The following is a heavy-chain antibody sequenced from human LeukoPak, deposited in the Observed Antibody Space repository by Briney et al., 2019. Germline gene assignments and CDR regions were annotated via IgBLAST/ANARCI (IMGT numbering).Heavy chain of an antibody. Sequence: PGGSLRLSCAASGFTFDDYAMHWVRHAPGKGLEWVSGISRNSGSIGYADSVKGRFTISGDSSKNTLYLQMNSLRPEDTAVYYCARDTGDGYTPPSYYYYMDVWGKGTTVTVSS. D-gene: IGHD5-24*01. J-gene: IGHJ6*03. CDR2: ISRNSGSI. V-gene: IGHV3-9*01. CDR3: ARDTGDGYTPPSYYYYMDV. CDR1: GFTFDDYA.